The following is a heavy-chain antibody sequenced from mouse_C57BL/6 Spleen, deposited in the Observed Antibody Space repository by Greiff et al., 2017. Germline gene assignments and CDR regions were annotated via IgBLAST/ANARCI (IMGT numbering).Heavy chain of an antibody. CDR1: GFTFSSYG. Sequence: EVKLVESGGDLVKPGGSLKLSCAASGFTFSSYGMSWVRQTPDKRLEWVATISSGGSYTYYPDSVKGRFTISRDNAKNTLYLQMSSLKSEDTAMYSCALPVVATWDAMDYWGQGTSVTVSS. CDR3: ALPVVATWDAMDY. D-gene: IGHD1-1*01. J-gene: IGHJ4*01. CDR2: ISSGGSYT. V-gene: IGHV5-6*01.